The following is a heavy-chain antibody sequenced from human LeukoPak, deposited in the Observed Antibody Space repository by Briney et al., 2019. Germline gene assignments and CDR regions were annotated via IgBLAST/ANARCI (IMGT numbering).Heavy chain of an antibody. Sequence: SQTLSLTCTVSSGSISGNDLYWNWIRQAAGKGLEWIGRVHSGGTTNYNPSLAGRVTVSVDRSKNQFSLKMSSVTAADTAVYYCARTYCDTSTCYRFDSWGQGILVTVSS. CDR2: VHSGGTT. CDR3: ARTYCDTSTCYRFDS. CDR1: SGSISGNDLY. J-gene: IGHJ4*02. D-gene: IGHD2-21*01. V-gene: IGHV4-61*02.